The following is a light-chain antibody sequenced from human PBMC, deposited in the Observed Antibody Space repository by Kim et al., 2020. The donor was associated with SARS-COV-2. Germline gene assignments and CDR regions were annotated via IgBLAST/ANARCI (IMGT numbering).Light chain of an antibody. V-gene: IGLV3-21*04. CDR3: QVWDRTSDRV. Sequence: VAPGKTASITCGGDNIVAKSVHWYQQKPGQAPVVVIYYDSGRPSWIPERFSGSNSGNTATLTISRVEAGDEADYYCQVWDRTSDRVFGGGTQLTVL. CDR1: NIVAKS. CDR2: YDS. J-gene: IGLJ3*02.